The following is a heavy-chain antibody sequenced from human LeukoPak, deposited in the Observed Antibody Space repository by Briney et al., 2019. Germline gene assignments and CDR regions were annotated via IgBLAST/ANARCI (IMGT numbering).Heavy chain of an antibody. Sequence: SETLSLTCTVSSGSISSHYWSWIRQPPGKGLEWIGYIYYSGSTNYNPSLKSRVTISVDTSKNQFSLKLSSVTAADTAVYYCARGGYSGCDYWGQGTLVTVSS. CDR1: SGSISSHY. CDR3: ARGGYSGCDY. V-gene: IGHV4-59*11. J-gene: IGHJ4*02. CDR2: IYYSGST. D-gene: IGHD5-12*01.